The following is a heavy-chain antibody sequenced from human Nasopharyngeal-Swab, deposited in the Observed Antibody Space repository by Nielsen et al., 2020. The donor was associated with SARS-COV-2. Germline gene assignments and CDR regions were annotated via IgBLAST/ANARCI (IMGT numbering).Heavy chain of an antibody. D-gene: IGHD2-15*01. V-gene: IGHV1-69*13. J-gene: IGHJ4*02. Sequence: SVKVSCKASGGSFSTYAFSWVRQAPGQGLEWMGGIIPSFSRGNYAQKFQDRVTITADEATSTAYMELSSPRSEDTAVYYCARDVHGGSWVFDYWGQGTLVTVSS. CDR1: GGSFSTYA. CDR2: IIPSFSRG. CDR3: ARDVHGGSWVFDY.